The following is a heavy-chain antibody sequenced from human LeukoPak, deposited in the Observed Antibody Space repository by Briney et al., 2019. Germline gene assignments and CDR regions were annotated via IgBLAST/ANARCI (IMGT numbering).Heavy chain of an antibody. V-gene: IGHV1-2*02. J-gene: IGHJ5*02. CDR3: AREKVAPASNWFDP. CDR1: GYTFTGYY. CDR2: INPNSGGT. D-gene: IGHD5-12*01. Sequence: GASVKVSCKASGYTFTGYYMHWVRQAPGQGLEWMGWINPNSGGTNYAQKFEGRVTMTRDTSISTAYMELSRLRSDDTAVYYCAREKVAPASNWFDPWGQGTLVTVSS.